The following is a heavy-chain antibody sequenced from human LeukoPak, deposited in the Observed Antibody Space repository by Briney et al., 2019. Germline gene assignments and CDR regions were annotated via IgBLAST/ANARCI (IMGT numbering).Heavy chain of an antibody. D-gene: IGHD5-18*01. CDR1: GYTFTSYD. Sequence: ASVKVSCKASGYTFTSYDINWVRQATGQGLEWMGWMNPNRGNTGYAQKFQGRVTMTRNTSISTAYMELSSLRSEDTAVYYCARGNFADTAMDYYYYYYMDVWGKGTTVTVSS. J-gene: IGHJ6*03. V-gene: IGHV1-8*01. CDR2: MNPNRGNT. CDR3: ARGNFADTAMDYYYYYYMDV.